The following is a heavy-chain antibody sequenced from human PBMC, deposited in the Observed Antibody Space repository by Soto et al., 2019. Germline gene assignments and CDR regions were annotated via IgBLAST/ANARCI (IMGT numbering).Heavy chain of an antibody. D-gene: IGHD3-22*01. V-gene: IGHV3-15*01. CDR3: TTDGFTGIVGI. J-gene: IGHJ3*02. Sequence: PGGSLTLSCAASGFPFTKAWMTWVRQAPGKGLEWVGRIRSKTSSETREYAAPVKGRFTISRDDSKNMLYLEMNSLKIEDTGVYYCTTDGFTGIVGIWGQGTMVTVSS. CDR2: IRSKTSSETR. CDR1: GFPFTKAW.